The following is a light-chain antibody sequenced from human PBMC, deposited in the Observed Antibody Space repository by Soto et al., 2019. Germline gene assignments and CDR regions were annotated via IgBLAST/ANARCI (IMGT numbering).Light chain of an antibody. Sequence: QSALTQPASVSGSPGQSITISCTGTSRDIGFGYYVSWYQQFPGNAPNLIIFEVTNRPSGVSNRCSASKSCNTASLTISGLQAEAGADYYCSSYTTSGTYVFGTGTKVTVL. CDR1: SRDIGFGYY. J-gene: IGLJ1*01. V-gene: IGLV2-14*01. CDR2: EVT. CDR3: SSYTTSGTYV.